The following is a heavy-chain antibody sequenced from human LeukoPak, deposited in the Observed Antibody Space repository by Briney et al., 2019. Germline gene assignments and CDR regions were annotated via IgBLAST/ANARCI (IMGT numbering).Heavy chain of an antibody. J-gene: IGHJ6*04. V-gene: IGHV3-11*04. Sequence: PGGSLRLSCAASGFTVSSNYMSWVRQAPGKGLEWVSYISSSGSTIYYADSVKGRFTISRDNAKNSLYLQMNSLRAGDTAVYYCAELGITMIGGVWGKGTTVTISS. CDR1: GFTVSSNY. D-gene: IGHD3-10*02. CDR2: ISSSGSTI. CDR3: AELGITMIGGV.